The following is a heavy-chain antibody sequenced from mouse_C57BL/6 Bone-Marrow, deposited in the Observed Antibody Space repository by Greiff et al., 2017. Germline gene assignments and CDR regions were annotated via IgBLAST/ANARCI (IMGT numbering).Heavy chain of an antibody. CDR1: GYTFTSYW. J-gene: IGHJ1*03. D-gene: IGHD2-5*01. Sequence: VQLQQSGAELVKPGASVKMSCKASGYTFTSYWITWVKQRPGQGLEWIGDIYPGSGSTNYNEKFKSKATLTVDTSSSTAYMQLSSLTSEDSAVYYCARPYYSTDWYFDVWGTGTMVTVSS. CDR3: ARPYYSTDWYFDV. CDR2: IYPGSGST. V-gene: IGHV1-55*01.